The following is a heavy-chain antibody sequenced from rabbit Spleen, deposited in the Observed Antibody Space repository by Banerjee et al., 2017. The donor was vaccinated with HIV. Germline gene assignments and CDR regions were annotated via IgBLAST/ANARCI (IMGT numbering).Heavy chain of an antibody. J-gene: IGHJ6*01. CDR3: ARDSGSSFSSYGMDL. V-gene: IGHV1S45*01. CDR2: INIVTGKT. Sequence: EQLEESGGGLVQPEGSLTLTCKASGVSFSDKDVMCWVRQAPGKGLEWIACINIVTGKTVYASWAKGRFIMSRTSSTTVFLQMTSLTAADTATYFCARDSGSSFSSYGMDLWGQGTLVTVS. CDR1: GVSFSDKDV. D-gene: IGHD8-1*01.